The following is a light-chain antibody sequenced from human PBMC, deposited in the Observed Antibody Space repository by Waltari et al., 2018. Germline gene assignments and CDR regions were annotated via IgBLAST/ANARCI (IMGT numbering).Light chain of an antibody. J-gene: IGKJ2*01. V-gene: IGKV4-1*01. CDR3: QQYNNWPLYT. CDR1: QNIFYTPNNNNY. Sequence: DIVMTQSPDSLAVSLGGRVTINCKSSQNIFYTPNNNNYLAWYQQKPGQPPKVLIYGASIRESGVPDRFTGSGSGTDFTLTISSLQAEDVAVYYCQQYNNWPLYTFGQGTKLEIK. CDR2: GAS.